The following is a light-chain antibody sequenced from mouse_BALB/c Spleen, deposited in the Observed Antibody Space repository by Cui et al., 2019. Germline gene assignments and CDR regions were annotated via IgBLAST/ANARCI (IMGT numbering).Light chain of an antibody. Sequence: EHVLTQSPAIMAAFLGQKVTMTCSASSSVSSSYLHWYQQKSGASPKPLIHRTSNLASGVPARFSGSGSGTSYSLTISSVEAEDDATYYCQQWSGYPFTFGGGTKLEIK. J-gene: IGKJ2*01. V-gene: IGKV4-58*01. CDR3: QQWSGYPFT. CDR2: RTS. CDR1: SSVSSSY.